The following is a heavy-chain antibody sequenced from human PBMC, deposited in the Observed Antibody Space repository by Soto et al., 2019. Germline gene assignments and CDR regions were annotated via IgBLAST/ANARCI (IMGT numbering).Heavy chain of an antibody. CDR2: TYHSGTT. J-gene: IGHJ4*02. CDR1: GGSVSSGNW. V-gene: IGHV4-4*02. Sequence: QVQLQESGPGLVKPSGTLSLTCAVSGGSVSSGNWWSWVRQRPGKGLEWIGETYHSGTTNYNPSLKSRVTISLDKSKNQISLNLRSVTAADTAVYYCARHVAVPATRGFDYWGQGTLVTVSS. CDR3: ARHVAVPATRGFDY. D-gene: IGHD6-19*01.